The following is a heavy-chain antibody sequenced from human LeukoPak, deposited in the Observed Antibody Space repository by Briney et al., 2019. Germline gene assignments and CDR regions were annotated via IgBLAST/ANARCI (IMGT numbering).Heavy chain of an antibody. D-gene: IGHD2-15*01. V-gene: IGHV4-34*01. J-gene: IGHJ4*02. Sequence: SETLSLTCAVYGGSFSGYYWSWIRQPPGEGLEWIGEINHSGSTNYNPSLKSRVTISVDTSKNQFSLKLSSVTAADTAVYYCARGLFLRVAAIGYWGQGTLVTVSS. CDR1: GGSFSGYY. CDR2: INHSGST. CDR3: ARGLFLRVAAIGY.